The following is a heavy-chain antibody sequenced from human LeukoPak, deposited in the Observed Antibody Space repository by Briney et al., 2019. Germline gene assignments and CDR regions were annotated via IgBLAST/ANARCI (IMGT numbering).Heavy chain of an antibody. J-gene: IGHJ5*02. CDR1: GGSISSGDYY. Sequence: PSGTLSLTCTVSGGSISSGDYYWSWIRQPPGKGLEWIGYIYYSGSTYYNPSLKSRVTISVDTSKNQFSLKLNSVTAADTAVYYCARTRSSGWFDPWGQGTLVTVSS. CDR2: IYYSGST. V-gene: IGHV4-30-4*01. D-gene: IGHD6-6*01. CDR3: ARTRSSGWFDP.